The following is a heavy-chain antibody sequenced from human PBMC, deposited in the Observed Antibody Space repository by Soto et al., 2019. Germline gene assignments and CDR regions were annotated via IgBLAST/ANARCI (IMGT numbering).Heavy chain of an antibody. CDR2: IYYSGST. CDR1: GGSISSSSYY. CDR3: ARSRPDYGNGMDV. D-gene: IGHD3-16*01. Sequence: TLCLTCTVSGGSISSSSYYWGWIRQPPGKGLEWIGSIYYSGSTYYNPSLKSRVTISVDTSKNQFSLKLSSVTAADTAVYYCARSRPDYGNGMDVWGQGT. J-gene: IGHJ6*02. V-gene: IGHV4-39*01.